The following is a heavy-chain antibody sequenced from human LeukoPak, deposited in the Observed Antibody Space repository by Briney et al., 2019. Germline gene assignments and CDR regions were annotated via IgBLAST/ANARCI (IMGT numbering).Heavy chain of an antibody. V-gene: IGHV3-7*02. D-gene: IGHD3-16*01. CDR2: IRPDGGET. CDR1: GFSFSLYW. J-gene: IGHJ4*02. Sequence: PGGSLRLSCEASGFSFSLYWMTWVRQAPGKGLEWVANIRPDGGETHVADSVKGRFTISRDNAKNTLYMEMNSLRAEDTAVYHCARGYADTSAYTLRYWGQGTLVTVSS. CDR3: ARGYADTSAYTLRY.